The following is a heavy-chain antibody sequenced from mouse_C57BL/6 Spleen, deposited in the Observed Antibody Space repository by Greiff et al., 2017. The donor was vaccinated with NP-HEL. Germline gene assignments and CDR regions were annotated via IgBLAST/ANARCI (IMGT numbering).Heavy chain of an antibody. D-gene: IGHD2-5*01. V-gene: IGHV1-76*01. CDR2: IYPGSGNT. J-gene: IGHJ2*01. CDR1: GYTFTDYY. CDR3: ARGGSNYYFDY. Sequence: QVQLKQSGAELVRPGASVKLSCKASGYTFTDYYINWVKQRPGQGLEWIARIYPGSGNTYYNEKFKGKATLTAEKSSSTAYMQLSSLTSEDSAVYFCARGGSNYYFDYWGQGTTLTVSS.